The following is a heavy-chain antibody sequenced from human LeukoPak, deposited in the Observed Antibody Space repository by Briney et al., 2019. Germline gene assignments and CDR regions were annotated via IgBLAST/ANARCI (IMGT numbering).Heavy chain of an antibody. CDR1: GGSISSSSSDYY. J-gene: IGHJ5*02. CDR2: ISYSGTT. V-gene: IGHV4-39*01. Sequence: SETLSLTCTVSGGSISSSSSDYYWGWVRQPPAKGLEWIGSISYSGTTYYNPSLKSRVTISADTSNNQFSLKLSSVTAADTAVYYCALHSGTTNCYARGCWFDPWGQGTLVTVSS. D-gene: IGHD2-2*01. CDR3: ALHSGTTNCYARGCWFDP.